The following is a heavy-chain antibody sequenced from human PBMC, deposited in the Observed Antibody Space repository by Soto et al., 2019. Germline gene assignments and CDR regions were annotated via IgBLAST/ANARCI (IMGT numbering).Heavy chain of an antibody. Sequence: ESGPTLVNPTQTLTLTCTISGFSHSTTGVGVGWIRQPPGKALEWLALIYWDDDKRQSPSLKSGLTITGDTSKNQVVLTLTNMDPVDTATYYCVHSFYDLSGPFLFDYWGQGTLVTVSS. J-gene: IGHJ4*02. V-gene: IGHV2-5*02. CDR2: IYWDDDK. CDR3: VHSFYDLSGPFLFDY. CDR1: GFSHSTTGVG. D-gene: IGHD3-22*01.